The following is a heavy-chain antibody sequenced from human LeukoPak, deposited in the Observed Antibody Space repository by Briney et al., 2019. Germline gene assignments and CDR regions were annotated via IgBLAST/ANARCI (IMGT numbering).Heavy chain of an antibody. CDR2: ISSSGSTI. V-gene: IGHV3-48*03. CDR3: ARTGGSYPYYFEY. D-gene: IGHD1-26*01. CDR1: GFTFSRYE. J-gene: IGHJ4*02. Sequence: PGGSLRLSCAASGFTFSRYEMNWVRQAPGKGLEWVSYISSSGSTIYYADSVKGRFTLSRDNAKNSLYRQMNSLRAEDTAVYYCARTGGSYPYYFEYWGQGTLVTVSS.